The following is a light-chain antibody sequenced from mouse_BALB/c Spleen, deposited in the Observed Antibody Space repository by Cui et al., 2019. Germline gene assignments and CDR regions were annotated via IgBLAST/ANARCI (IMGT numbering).Light chain of an antibody. Sequence: QILLTQSPAIMSAYPGEKVTMTCSASSSVSYIHWYQQKPGSSPKPWIYDTSNLASGFPARFSGSGSGTSYSLIISNMEAEDAATYYCHQRSSYPWTFGGGTKLEIK. CDR2: DTS. CDR3: HQRSSYPWT. J-gene: IGKJ1*01. CDR1: SSVSY. V-gene: IGKV4-69*01.